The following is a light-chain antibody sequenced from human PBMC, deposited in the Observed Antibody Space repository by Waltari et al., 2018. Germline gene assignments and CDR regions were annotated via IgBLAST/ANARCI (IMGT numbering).Light chain of an antibody. V-gene: IGLV3-19*01. CDR3: NSRDSSGSHLWV. CDR1: SLRSYY. Sequence: SSELTQDPAVSVALGQTVRITCQGDSLRSYYANWYQQKPRQAPLLVIYGKNNRPSGIPDRFSGASSGNTASLTITGAQAEDEADYYCNSRDSSGSHLWVFGGGTKLSVL. CDR2: GKN. J-gene: IGLJ3*02.